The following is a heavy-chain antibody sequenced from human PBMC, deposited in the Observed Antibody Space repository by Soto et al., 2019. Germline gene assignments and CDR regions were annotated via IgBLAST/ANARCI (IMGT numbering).Heavy chain of an antibody. D-gene: IGHD3-3*01. CDR3: ASIGSPRFLEWPEPYYFDY. J-gene: IGHJ4*02. Sequence: QVQLQESGPGLVKPSETLSLTCTVSGGSISSYYWSWIRQPAGKGLEWIGRIYTSGSTNYNPSLKSRVTMSVDTSKNQFSLKLSSVTAADTAVYYCASIGSPRFLEWPEPYYFDYWGQGTLVTVSS. V-gene: IGHV4-4*07. CDR2: IYTSGST. CDR1: GGSISSYY.